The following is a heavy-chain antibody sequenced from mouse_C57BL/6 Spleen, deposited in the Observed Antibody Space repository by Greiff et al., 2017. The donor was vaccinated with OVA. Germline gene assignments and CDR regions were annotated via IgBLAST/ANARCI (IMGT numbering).Heavy chain of an antibody. Sequence: EVNVVESGGDLVKPGGSLKLSCAASGFTFSSYGMSWVRQTPDKRLEWVATISSGGSYTYYPDSVKGRFTISRDNAKNTLYLQMSSLKSEDTAMYYCARPLITTVVAPLGYWGQGTTLTVSS. CDR1: GFTFSSYG. J-gene: IGHJ2*01. V-gene: IGHV5-6*01. D-gene: IGHD1-1*01. CDR2: ISSGGSYT. CDR3: ARPLITTVVAPLGY.